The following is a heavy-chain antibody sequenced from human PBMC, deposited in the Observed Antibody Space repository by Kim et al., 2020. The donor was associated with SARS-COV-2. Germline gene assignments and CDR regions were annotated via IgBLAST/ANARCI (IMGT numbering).Heavy chain of an antibody. Sequence: GGSLRLSCAASGFTFSDYYMSWIRQAPGKGLEWVSYISSSGSTIYYADSVKGRFTISRDNAKNSLYLQMNSLRAEDTAVYYCARVITPKSPWFDPWGQGTLVTVSS. CDR3: ARVITPKSPWFDP. V-gene: IGHV3-11*04. D-gene: IGHD1-20*01. J-gene: IGHJ5*02. CDR1: GFTFSDYY. CDR2: ISSSGSTI.